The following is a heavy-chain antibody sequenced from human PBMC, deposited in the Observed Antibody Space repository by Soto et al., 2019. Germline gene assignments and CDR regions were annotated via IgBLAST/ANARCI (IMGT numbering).Heavy chain of an antibody. CDR1: GYTXSGHY. CDR3: GRGRSGQLVVFY. J-gene: IGHJ4*02. V-gene: IGHV1-2*02. D-gene: IGHD1-26*01. CDR2: IGPANGDT. Sequence: SXKVSWKASGYTXSGHYIRWVRQAHGQGPEWMGEIGPANGDTRYGQKFQGRVTMTRDTSITTVYMELNNMRLYDKAIYYCGRGRSGQLVVFYWGQGTPVTVSS.